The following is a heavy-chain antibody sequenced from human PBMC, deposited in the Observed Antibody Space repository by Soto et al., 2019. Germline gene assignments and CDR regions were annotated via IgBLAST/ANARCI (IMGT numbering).Heavy chain of an antibody. CDR1: GGSISSYY. CDR2: IYYSGST. Sequence: QVQLQESGPGLVKPSETLSLTCTVSGGSISSYYWSWIRQPPGKGLEWIGYIYYSGSTNYNPSLKSRVNITVDPSKNQFSRKLSSVSAADTAVYYCAGQKWTDYGGLGPLDYWGQGTLVTVSS. J-gene: IGHJ4*02. CDR3: AGQKWTDYGGLGPLDY. V-gene: IGHV4-59*01. D-gene: IGHD4-17*01.